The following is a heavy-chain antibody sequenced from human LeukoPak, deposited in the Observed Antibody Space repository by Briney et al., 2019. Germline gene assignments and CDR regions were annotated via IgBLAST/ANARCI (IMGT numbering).Heavy chain of an antibody. V-gene: IGHV4-4*07. CDR1: GGSLSSSY. J-gene: IGHJ6*02. Sequence: SETLSLTCTVSGGSLSSSYWSWIRQPAGKGLEWIGRVYSSGRTKYNPSLTSRVTMSVDTSKNHFSLKLSSVTAADTAVYYCAAYNPLYYGMDVWGQGTTVTVSS. CDR3: AAYNPLYYGMDV. D-gene: IGHD5-24*01. CDR2: VYSSGRT.